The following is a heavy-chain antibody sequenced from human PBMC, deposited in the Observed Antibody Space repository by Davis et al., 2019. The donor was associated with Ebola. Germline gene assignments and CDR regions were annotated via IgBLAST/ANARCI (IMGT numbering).Heavy chain of an antibody. J-gene: IGHJ4*02. CDR2: INNDGSIT. CDR3: ATRGTK. D-gene: IGHD1/OR15-1a*01. CDR1: GFTFSSSW. Sequence: PGGSLRLSCAASGFTFSSSWMHWVRQAPGKGLVWVSLINNDGSITTYADSVKGRFTISRDNAKNTMYLQMNSLRAEDTAVYYCATRGTKWGQGTLVTVSS. V-gene: IGHV3-74*01.